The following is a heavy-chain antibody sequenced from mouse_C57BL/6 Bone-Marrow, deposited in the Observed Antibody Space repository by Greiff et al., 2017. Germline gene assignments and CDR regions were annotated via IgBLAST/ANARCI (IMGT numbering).Heavy chain of an antibody. J-gene: IGHJ3*01. CDR2: IDPSDSYT. CDR3: ARLDPFAY. Sequence: VKLQQPGAELVMPGASVKLSCKASGYTFTSYWMHWVKQRPGQGLEWIGEIDPSDSYTNSNQKFKGKSTLTVDKSSSTAYMQLSSLTSEDSAVYYCARLDPFAYWGQGTLVTVSA. V-gene: IGHV1-69*01. CDR1: GYTFTSYW.